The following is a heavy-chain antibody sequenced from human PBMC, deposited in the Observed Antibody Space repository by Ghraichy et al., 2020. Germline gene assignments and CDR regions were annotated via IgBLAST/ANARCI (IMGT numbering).Heavy chain of an antibody. Sequence: GGSLRLSCAASGFTFSSYGMHWVRQAPGKGLEWVAVISYDGSNKYYADSVKGRFTISRDNSKNTLYLQMNSLRAEDTAVYYCAKDGGHIVVVTQLFGYFDYWGQGTLVTVSS. CDR3: AKDGGHIVVVTQLFGYFDY. CDR2: ISYDGSNK. D-gene: IGHD2-21*02. V-gene: IGHV3-30*18. J-gene: IGHJ4*02. CDR1: GFTFSSYG.